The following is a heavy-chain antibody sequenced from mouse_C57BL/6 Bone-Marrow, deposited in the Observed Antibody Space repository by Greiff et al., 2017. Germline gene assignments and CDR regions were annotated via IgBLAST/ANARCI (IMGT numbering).Heavy chain of an antibody. J-gene: IGHJ4*01. CDR2: ISDGGSYT. D-gene: IGHD1-1*01. V-gene: IGHV5-4*01. CDR3: ARDSTTGYAMDY. CDR1: GFTFSSYA. Sequence: EVMLVESGGGLVKPGGSLKLSCAASGFTFSSYAMSWVRQTPEKRLEWVATISDGGSYTYYPDNVKGRLTISRDNAKNNLYLQMSHLKSEDTAMYYCARDSTTGYAMDYWGQGTSVTVSS.